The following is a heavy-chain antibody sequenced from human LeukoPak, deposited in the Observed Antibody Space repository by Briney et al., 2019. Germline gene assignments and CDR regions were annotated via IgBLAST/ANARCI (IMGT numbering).Heavy chain of an antibody. V-gene: IGHV3-11*01. CDR1: GLIFSDSY. D-gene: IGHD6-19*01. J-gene: IGHJ4*02. Sequence: PGGSLRLSCAASGLIFSDSYMSWIRQALGKGLEWVSHISRTGGNTYYADSVKGRFTISRENAKNSVYLHMHSLRPEDTALYYCGRVDYSSGFAVDFWGKGTQVIVSS. CDR2: ISRTGGNT. CDR3: GRVDYSSGFAVDF.